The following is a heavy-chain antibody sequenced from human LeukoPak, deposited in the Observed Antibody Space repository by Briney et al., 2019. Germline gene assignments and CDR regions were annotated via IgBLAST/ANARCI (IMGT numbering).Heavy chain of an antibody. CDR2: INPNSAST. CDR1: VYTFTDYD. D-gene: IGHD4-17*01. CDR3: ARGDFGETNTAFDV. V-gene: IGHV1-8*03. J-gene: IGHJ3*01. Sequence: ASLKVSSTTSVYTFTDYDVHWVRQAPGQGLEWMGWINPNSASTNYAQRLQGRVTFTRDTSLSIAYMELSSLTSEDAAVYFCARGDFGETNTAFDVWGQGTLVAVSS.